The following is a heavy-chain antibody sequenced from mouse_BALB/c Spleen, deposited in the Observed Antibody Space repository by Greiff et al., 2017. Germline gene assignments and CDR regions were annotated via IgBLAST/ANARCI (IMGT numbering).Heavy chain of an antibody. V-gene: IGHV14-3*02. Sequence: EVQLQQSGAELVKPGASVKLSCTASGFNIKDTYMPWVKQRPEQGLEWIGRIDPANGNTKYDPKFQGKATITADTSSNTAYLQLSSLTSEDTAVYYCARSGYGSYIAWFAYGGQGTLVTVSA. CDR3: ARSGYGSYIAWFAY. J-gene: IGHJ3*01. CDR1: GFNIKDTY. CDR2: IDPANGNT. D-gene: IGHD1-1*02.